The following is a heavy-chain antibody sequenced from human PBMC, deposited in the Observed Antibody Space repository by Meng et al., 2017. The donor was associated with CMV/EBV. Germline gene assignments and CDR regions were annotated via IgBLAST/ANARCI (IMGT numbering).Heavy chain of an antibody. D-gene: IGHD1-26*01. Sequence: SCAASGFTFSNYWMHWVRQAPGKGLVWVSHINSDASSTDYADSVKGRFTISRDNAKNTLYLQMNSLRAEDTAVYYCAKEGKWGVGARYYYYGMDVWGQGTTVTVSS. CDR2: INSDASST. CDR1: GFTFSNYW. CDR3: AKEGKWGVGARYYYYGMDV. J-gene: IGHJ6*02. V-gene: IGHV3-74*01.